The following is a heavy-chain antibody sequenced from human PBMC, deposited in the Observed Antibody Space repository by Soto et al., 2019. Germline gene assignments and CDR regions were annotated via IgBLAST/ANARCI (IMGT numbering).Heavy chain of an antibody. D-gene: IGHD3-16*01. CDR2: INPDNGAA. J-gene: IGHJ4*02. CDR1: GYTFTGYY. Sequence: AAVKVSCKVSGYTFTGYYLDWARQAPGQGLEWMGWINPDNGAANYAQQFQGRVTMTRDTSISTVYLEFSSLRSDDTAVYFCARGEDYRLFFHYLDSSGQGALATLS. V-gene: IGHV1-2*02. CDR3: ARGEDYRLFFHYLDS.